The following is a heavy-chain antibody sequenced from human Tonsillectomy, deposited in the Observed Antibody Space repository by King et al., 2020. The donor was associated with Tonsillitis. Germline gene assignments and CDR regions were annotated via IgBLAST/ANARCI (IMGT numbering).Heavy chain of an antibody. CDR3: ARASGWGYCSSTSCYNAFDI. V-gene: IGHV3-33*01. CDR1: GFTFSSYG. CDR2: IWYDGSNK. J-gene: IGHJ3*02. D-gene: IGHD2-2*02. Sequence: QVQLVESGGGVVQPGRSLRLSCAASGFTFSSYGMHWVRHAPGKGLEWVAVIWYDGSNKYYADSVKGRFTISRDNSKNTLYLQMNSLRAEDTAVYYCARASGWGYCSSTSCYNAFDIWGQGTMVTVSS.